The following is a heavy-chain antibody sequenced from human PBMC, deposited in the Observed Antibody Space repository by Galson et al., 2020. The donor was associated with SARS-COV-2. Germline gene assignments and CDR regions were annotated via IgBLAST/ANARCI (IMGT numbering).Heavy chain of an antibody. CDR2: IDWDDDK. J-gene: IGHJ6*02. D-gene: IGHD6-13*01. CDR1: GFSLSTSGMC. CDR3: ARTLYWQQFPPYYYYGMDV. Sequence: GPTLVKPTQTLTLTCTFSGFSLSTSGMCVSWIRQPPGKALEWLARIDWDDDKYYSTSLKTRLTISKDTSKNQVVLTMTNMDPVDTATYYCARTLYWQQFPPYYYYGMDVWGQGTTVTVSS. V-gene: IGHV2-70*11.